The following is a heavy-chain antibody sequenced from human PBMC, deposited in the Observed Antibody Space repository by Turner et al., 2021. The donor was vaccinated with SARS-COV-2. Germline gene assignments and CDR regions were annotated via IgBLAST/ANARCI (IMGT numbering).Heavy chain of an antibody. D-gene: IGHD1-26*01. Sequence: QVQLVDSGGGVVQPGRSLRLSCAASGFTFSNYGMHWVRQAPGKGLEWVAVIWYDGSNKYYADSVKGRFTISRDNSKNTLYLQMNSLRAEDTAVYYCAREGIVGGTSGFDIWGQGTMVTVSS. J-gene: IGHJ3*02. CDR1: GFTFSNYG. CDR3: AREGIVGGTSGFDI. V-gene: IGHV3-33*01. CDR2: IWYDGSNK.